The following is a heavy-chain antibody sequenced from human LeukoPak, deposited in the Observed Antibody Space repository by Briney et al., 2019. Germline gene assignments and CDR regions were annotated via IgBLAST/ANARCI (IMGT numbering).Heavy chain of an antibody. CDR2: IRQDGSEK. Sequence: GGSLRLSCAASGFTFSSYWMSWVRQAPGKGLEWVANIRQDGSEKYYVDSVKGRFTISRDNAKNSLYLQMNSLRAEDTAVYYCARDTLGYSYGEGYFDYWGQGTLVTVSS. CDR1: GFTFSSYW. CDR3: ARDTLGYSYGEGYFDY. D-gene: IGHD5-18*01. J-gene: IGHJ4*02. V-gene: IGHV3-7*01.